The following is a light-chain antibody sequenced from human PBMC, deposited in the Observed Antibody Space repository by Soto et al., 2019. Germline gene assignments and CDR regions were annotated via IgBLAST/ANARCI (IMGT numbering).Light chain of an antibody. CDR3: QQYNNWPQIT. V-gene: IGKV3-15*01. Sequence: EIVMTQSPATLSVSPGERATLSCRASQSVSSNLAWYQQKPGQAPRLLIYGASTRATGIPARFSGSGSGTDFTLTISSLQSEDFAVYYCQQYNNWPQITLGGAT. CDR2: GAS. J-gene: IGKJ4*01. CDR1: QSVSSN.